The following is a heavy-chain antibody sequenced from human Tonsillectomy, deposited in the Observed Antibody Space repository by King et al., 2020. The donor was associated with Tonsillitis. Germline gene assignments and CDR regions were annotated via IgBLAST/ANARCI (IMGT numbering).Heavy chain of an antibody. V-gene: IGHV4-38-2*02. CDR1: AYSISSGYY. J-gene: IGHJ5*02. Sequence: QLQESGPGLVKPSETLSLTCTVSAYSISSGYYWGWIRQPPGKGLEWIGSIYHSGSTYYNPSLKSRVTISVDTSKNQFSLKLSSVTAADTAVYYCARVLWFGELVGRDWFDPWGQGALVTVSS. CDR2: IYHSGST. CDR3: ARVLWFGELVGRDWFDP. D-gene: IGHD3-10*01.